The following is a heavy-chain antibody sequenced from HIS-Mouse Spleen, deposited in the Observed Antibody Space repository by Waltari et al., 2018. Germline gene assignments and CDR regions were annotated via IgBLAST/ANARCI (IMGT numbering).Heavy chain of an antibody. CDR3: ARSKKEWIQLLMDV. D-gene: IGHD5-18*01. Sequence: EVQLVESGGGLVKPGGSLRLSCTASGFTFISYSMNWVRPAPGKGLEWVSSISSISSYIYYADSVKGRFTISRDNAKNSLYLQMNSLRAEDTAVYYCARSKKEWIQLLMDVWGQGTTVTVSS. CDR2: ISSISSYI. CDR1: GFTFISYS. J-gene: IGHJ6*02. V-gene: IGHV3-21*01.